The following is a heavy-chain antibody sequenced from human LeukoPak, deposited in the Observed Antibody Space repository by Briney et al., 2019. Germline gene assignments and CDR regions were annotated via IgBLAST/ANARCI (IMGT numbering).Heavy chain of an antibody. J-gene: IGHJ4*02. V-gene: IGHV3-11*01. CDR1: GFSFREQY. CDR3: ARKLSFDY. Sequence: PGVSLRLSCTASGFSFREQYMRCARHAPGKARDWVSYISSSGNTIYSADSVKGRFTISRDNAKNSLYLQMNSLRAEDTAVYYCARKLSFDYWGQGSLVTVSS. CDR2: ISSSGNTI.